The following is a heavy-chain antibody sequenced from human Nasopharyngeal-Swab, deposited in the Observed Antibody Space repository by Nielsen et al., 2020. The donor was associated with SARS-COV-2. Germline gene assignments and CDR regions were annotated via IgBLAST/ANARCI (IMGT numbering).Heavy chain of an antibody. D-gene: IGHD4/OR15-4a*01. CDR3: ARDTDYIPTGFDP. J-gene: IGHJ5*02. CDR1: GSSITSGYY. V-gene: IGHV4-38-2*02. CDR2: IFRSGST. Sequence: SETLSLTCTVSGSSITSGYYWGWIRQPPGKGLEWIGSIFRSGSTYNNPSLQSRVTISADTSKNQFSLRLTSVTAADTAVYYCARDTDYIPTGFDPWGQGTHVTVSS.